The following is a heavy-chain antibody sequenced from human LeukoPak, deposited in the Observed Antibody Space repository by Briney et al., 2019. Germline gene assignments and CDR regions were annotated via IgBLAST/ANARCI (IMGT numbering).Heavy chain of an antibody. J-gene: IGHJ4*02. V-gene: IGHV3-72*01. Sequence: GGSLRLSCAASGFTFSDHYMDWFRQAPEKGLEWVGRSRNKANRYTTEYAASVKGRFTISRDESKNLLYLQMNSLKIEDTAVYYCARGAKDYDSSGYYYVHFDYWGQGTLVTVSS. CDR3: ARGAKDYDSSGYYYVHFDY. CDR1: GFTFSDHY. D-gene: IGHD3-22*01. CDR2: SRNKANRYTT.